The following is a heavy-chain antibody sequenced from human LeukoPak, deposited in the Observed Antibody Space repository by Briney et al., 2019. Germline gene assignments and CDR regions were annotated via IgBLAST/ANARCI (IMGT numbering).Heavy chain of an antibody. Sequence: ASVKVSCKASGYTFTSYYMHWVRQAPGQGLEWMGIINPSGGSTSYAQKFQGRVTMTRDMSTSTVYMELSRLRSDDTAVYYCARGARWELLIYFYYYMDVWGKGTTVTISS. V-gene: IGHV1-46*01. CDR1: GYTFTSYY. J-gene: IGHJ6*03. CDR3: ARGARWELLIYFYYYMDV. D-gene: IGHD1-26*01. CDR2: INPSGGST.